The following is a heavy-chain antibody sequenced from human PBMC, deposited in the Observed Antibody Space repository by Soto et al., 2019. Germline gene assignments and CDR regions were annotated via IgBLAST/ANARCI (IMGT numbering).Heavy chain of an antibody. J-gene: IGHJ3*02. CDR2: IYSGGST. V-gene: IGHV3-53*04. CDR3: ASKPGGTTNDAFDI. CDR1: GFTVSSNY. Sequence: EVQLVESGGGLVQPGGSLRLSCAASGFTVSSNYMSWVRQAPGKGLEWVSVIYSGGSTYYADSVKGRFTISRHNSKNTLYLQVNSLRAEDMAVYYFASKPGGTTNDAFDIWGRGTMVTVSS. D-gene: IGHD2-15*01.